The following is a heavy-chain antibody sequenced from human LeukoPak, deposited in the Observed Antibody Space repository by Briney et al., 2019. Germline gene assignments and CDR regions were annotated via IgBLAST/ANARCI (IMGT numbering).Heavy chain of an antibody. CDR2: ISYDGSNK. Sequence: PGGSLRLSCAASGFTFSSYGMHWVRQAPGKGPEWVAVISYDGSNKYYADSVKGRFTISRDNSKSTLYLQMNSLRAEDTAVYYCAKDRQQQLVRDYYYGIDVWGQGTTVTVSS. CDR3: AKDRQQQLVRDYYYGIDV. D-gene: IGHD6-13*01. CDR1: GFTFSSYG. J-gene: IGHJ6*02. V-gene: IGHV3-30*18.